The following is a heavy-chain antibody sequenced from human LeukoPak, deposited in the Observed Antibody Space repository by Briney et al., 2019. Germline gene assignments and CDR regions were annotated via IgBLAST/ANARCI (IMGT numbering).Heavy chain of an antibody. CDR1: GFTFSSYS. CDR2: ISSSSSYI. CDR3: ARDEGQN. V-gene: IGHV3-21*01. J-gene: IGHJ4*02. Sequence: KRGESLKISCAASGFTFSSYSMNWVRQAPGKGLEWVSSISSSSSYIYYADSVKGRFTISRDNAKNSLYLQMNSLRAEDTAVYYCARDEGQNWGQGTLVTVSS.